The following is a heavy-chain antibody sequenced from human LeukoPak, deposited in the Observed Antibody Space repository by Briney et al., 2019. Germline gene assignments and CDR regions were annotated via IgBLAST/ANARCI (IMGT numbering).Heavy chain of an antibody. V-gene: IGHV3-21*01. D-gene: IGHD5-12*01. CDR2: VSSSSTYI. Sequence: GGSLRLSCAASGFTFSNYSMNWVRQAPGKGLEWVSSVSSSSTYIYYADSVKGRFTISRDNAKNSLYLQMNSLRAEDTAVYYCAREDIVATMTFDYWGQGTLVTVSS. CDR3: AREDIVATMTFDY. J-gene: IGHJ4*02. CDR1: GFTFSNYS.